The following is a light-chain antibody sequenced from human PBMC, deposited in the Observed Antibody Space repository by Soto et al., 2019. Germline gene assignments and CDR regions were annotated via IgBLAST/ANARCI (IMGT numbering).Light chain of an antibody. V-gene: IGKV3-15*01. CDR2: GAS. Sequence: EIVVTKSPATLSVSPGERATLSCRASQSVSSNLAWYQQKPGQAPRLLIYGASTRATGIPARFSGSGSGTEFTLTISSLQSEDFAVYYCQQYNNWPPLPFGQGTRLEIK. CDR3: QQYNNWPPLP. CDR1: QSVSSN. J-gene: IGKJ5*01.